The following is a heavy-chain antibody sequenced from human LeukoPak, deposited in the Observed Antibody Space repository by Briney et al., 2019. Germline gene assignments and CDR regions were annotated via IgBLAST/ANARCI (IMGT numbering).Heavy chain of an antibody. D-gene: IGHD3-10*01. CDR3: AKYGSGSYSENYYMDV. CDR1: GGSFSGYY. V-gene: IGHV4-34*01. J-gene: IGHJ6*03. CDR2: INHSGST. Sequence: PSETLSLTCAVYGGSFSGYYWSWIRQPPGKGLEWIGEINHSGSTNYNPSPKSRVTISADTSKNQFPLKLSSVTAADTAVYYCAKYGSGSYSENYYMDVWGKGTTVTVSS.